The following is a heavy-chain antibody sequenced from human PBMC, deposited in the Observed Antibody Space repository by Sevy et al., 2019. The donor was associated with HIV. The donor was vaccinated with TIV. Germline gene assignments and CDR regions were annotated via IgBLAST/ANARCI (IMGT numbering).Heavy chain of an antibody. CDR1: GFIFSGYV. J-gene: IGHJ1*01. CDR3: AKDASSSWTGGTFQH. CDR2: ISASGGST. V-gene: IGHV3-23*01. D-gene: IGHD6-13*01. Sequence: GGSLRLSCAASGFIFSGYVMSWVRQAPGKGLEWVSGISASGGSTYYADSVKDRFAVSRDNSKNTLYLEMNSLRAEDTAVYYCAKDASSSWTGGTFQHWGQGTLVTVSS.